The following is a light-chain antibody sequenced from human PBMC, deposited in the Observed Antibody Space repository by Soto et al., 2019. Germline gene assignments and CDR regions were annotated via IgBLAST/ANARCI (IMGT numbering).Light chain of an antibody. CDR1: SSDVGSYNR. V-gene: IGLV2-18*01. CDR2: EVS. CDR3: SLYTSNFTYV. Sequence: QSVLTQPPSVSGSPGQSVTISCTGTSSDVGSYNRVSWYQQPPGTAPKLMIYEVSNRTSGVPDRFSGSKSGNTASLTISGLQAEDEADYYCSLYTSNFTYVFGTGTKLTVL. J-gene: IGLJ1*01.